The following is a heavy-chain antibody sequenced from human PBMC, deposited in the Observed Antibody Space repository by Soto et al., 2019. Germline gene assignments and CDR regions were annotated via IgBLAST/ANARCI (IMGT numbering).Heavy chain of an antibody. CDR3: AKEGNSGSNFLRHGMDV. Sequence: HPGGSLRLSCAASGLTFSSYAMTWVRQAPGKGLEWVSSISGSVLSTYYADSVRGRFTISRDNSKNTLYLQMNSLRAEDTAVYYCAKEGNSGSNFLRHGMDVWGQGTMVTVSS. D-gene: IGHD1-26*01. CDR2: ISGSVLST. V-gene: IGHV3-23*01. CDR1: GLTFSSYA. J-gene: IGHJ6*02.